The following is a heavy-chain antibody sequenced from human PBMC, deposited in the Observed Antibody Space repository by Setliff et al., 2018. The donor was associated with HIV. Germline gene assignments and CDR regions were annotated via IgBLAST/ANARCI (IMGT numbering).Heavy chain of an antibody. CDR3: ARQQHSSDLKIWNY. D-gene: IGHD6-19*01. CDR2: IYYSGST. CDR1: GGSVSGSNYY. Sequence: SETLSLTCTVSGGSVSGSNYYWGWIRQPPGKGLEWVGSIYYSGSTYYSPSLKSRVTVSVDTSKNQFSLTLTSVTAADTAVYYCARQQHSSDLKIWNYWGQGTLVTVSS. J-gene: IGHJ4*02. V-gene: IGHV4-39*01.